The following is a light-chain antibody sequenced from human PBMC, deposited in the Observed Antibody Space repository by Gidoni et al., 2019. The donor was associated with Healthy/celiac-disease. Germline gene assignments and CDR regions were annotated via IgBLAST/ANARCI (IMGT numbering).Light chain of an antibody. CDR2: VAS. V-gene: IGKV3-15*01. J-gene: IGKJ2*03. CDR3: QQYNNWPPYS. Sequence: EIVMTQSPATLSVSPGERATLPCRASQSVSSNLAWYQQKPGQAPRLLIYVASTRATGIPARFSGSGSGTEFTLTISSLQSEDFAVYYCQQYNNWPPYSFGQGTKLEIK. CDR1: QSVSSN.